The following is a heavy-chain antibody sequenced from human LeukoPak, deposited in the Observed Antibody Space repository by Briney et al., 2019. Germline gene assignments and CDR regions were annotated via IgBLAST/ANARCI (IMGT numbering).Heavy chain of an antibody. V-gene: IGHV4-59*01. Sequence: SETLSLTCTVSGGSISSYYWSWIRQPPGKGLEWIGYIHFRGSTNYNPSLNSGVTISVDTSNNQFSLKLSAVTAADTAVSYCAREGYCTNGVCSNWFDPWGQGTLVTVSS. D-gene: IGHD2-8*01. CDR3: AREGYCTNGVCSNWFDP. J-gene: IGHJ5*02. CDR2: IHFRGST. CDR1: GGSISSYY.